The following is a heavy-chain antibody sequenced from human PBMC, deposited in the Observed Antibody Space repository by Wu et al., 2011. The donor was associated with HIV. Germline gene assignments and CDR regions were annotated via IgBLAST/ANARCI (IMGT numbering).Heavy chain of an antibody. CDR3: ARAVCETAYCSTGNWVFDY. J-gene: IGHJ4*02. V-gene: IGHV1-2*02. D-gene: IGHD2-2*01. Sequence: QVQLVQSGAEVKKPGASVKVSCRASGYTFIDYYIHWVRQAPGQGLEWMGWINPNSGGTNYAPKFQGRVTMTRDTSISRAYMELSRLRYDDTAVYYCARAVCETAYCSTGNWVFDYWGQGTLVTVSS. CDR2: INPNSGGT. CDR1: GYTFIDYY.